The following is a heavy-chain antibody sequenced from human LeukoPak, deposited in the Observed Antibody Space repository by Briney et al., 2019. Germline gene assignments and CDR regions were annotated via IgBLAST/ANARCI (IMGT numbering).Heavy chain of an antibody. D-gene: IGHD4-11*01. Sequence: SETLSLTCTVSGGSISSGGYYWSWIRQHPGKGLEWIGYIYYSGSTYYNPSLKSRVTIPVDTSKNQFSLKLSSVTAADTAEYYCARSYSNLRHPNDAFDIWGQGTMVTVSS. CDR1: GGSISSGGYY. CDR3: ARSYSNLRHPNDAFDI. V-gene: IGHV4-31*03. CDR2: IYYSGST. J-gene: IGHJ3*02.